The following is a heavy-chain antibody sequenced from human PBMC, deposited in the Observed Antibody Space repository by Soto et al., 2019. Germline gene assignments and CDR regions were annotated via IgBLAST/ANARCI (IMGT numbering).Heavy chain of an antibody. Sequence: SETLSLTCAVYGGSFSGYYWSWIRQPPGKGLEWIGEINHSGSTNYNPSLKSRVTISVDTSKNQFSLKLSSVTAADTAVYYCARGRYNWNYWGQGALVTVSS. J-gene: IGHJ4*02. CDR3: ARGRYNWNY. V-gene: IGHV4-34*01. CDR1: GGSFSGYY. D-gene: IGHD1-20*01. CDR2: INHSGST.